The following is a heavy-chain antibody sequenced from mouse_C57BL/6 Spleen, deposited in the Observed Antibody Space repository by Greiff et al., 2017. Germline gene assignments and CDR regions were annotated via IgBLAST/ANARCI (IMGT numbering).Heavy chain of an antibody. CDR3: AGGYGSSLYYAMGY. J-gene: IGHJ4*01. D-gene: IGHD1-1*01. CDR2: ISNLAYSI. Sequence: EVHLVESGGGLVQPGGSLKLSCAASGFTFSDYGMAWVRQAPRKGPEWVAFISNLAYSIYYADTVTGRFTISRENAKNTLFLQMTRLRSEDTAMYYCAGGYGSSLYYAMGYWGQGTSVTVSS. V-gene: IGHV5-15*01. CDR1: GFTFSDYG.